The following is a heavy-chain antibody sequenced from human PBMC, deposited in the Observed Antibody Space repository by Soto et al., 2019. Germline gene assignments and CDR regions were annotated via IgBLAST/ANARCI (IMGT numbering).Heavy chain of an antibody. CDR3: AKDAGSSWFGAFDI. Sequence: GGSLRLSCAASGSTFDDYTMHWVRQAPGKGLEWVSLISWDGGSTYYADSVKGRFTISRDNSKNSLYLQMNSLRTEDTALYYCAKDAGSSWFGAFDIWGQGTMVTVSS. J-gene: IGHJ3*02. V-gene: IGHV3-43*01. D-gene: IGHD6-13*01. CDR2: ISWDGGST. CDR1: GSTFDDYT.